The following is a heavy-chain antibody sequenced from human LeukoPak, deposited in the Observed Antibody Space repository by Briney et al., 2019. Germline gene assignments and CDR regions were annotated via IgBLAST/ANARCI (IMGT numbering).Heavy chain of an antibody. CDR3: ARSPYYYDSSGYYPFDY. D-gene: IGHD3-22*01. V-gene: IGHV4-39*07. CDR1: GGSISSSNYY. CDR2: IYHSGST. Sequence: SETLSLTCTVSGGSISSSNYYWGWIRQPPGKGLEWIGSIYHSGSTYYNPSLKSRVTISVDTSKNQFSLKLSSVTAADTAVYYCARSPYYYDSSGYYPFDYWGQGTLVTVSS. J-gene: IGHJ4*02.